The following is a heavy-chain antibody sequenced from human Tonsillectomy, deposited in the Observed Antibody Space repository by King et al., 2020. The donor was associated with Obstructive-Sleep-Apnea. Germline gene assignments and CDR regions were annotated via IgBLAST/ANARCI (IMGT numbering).Heavy chain of an antibody. J-gene: IGHJ4*02. CDR1: GITFSTYA. V-gene: IGHV3-30*04. CDR3: ARDFLYDYDSSGYYSYFDY. CDR2: ISYDGSKI. Sequence: VQLVESGGGVVQPGRSLRLSCAASGITFSTYAMHWVRQAPGKGLEWVAMISYDGSKIFYAESVKGRFTISRDNSKNTLYLQMNILRPEDTAVYHCARDFLYDYDSSGYYSYFDYWGQGTLVTVSS. D-gene: IGHD3-22*01.